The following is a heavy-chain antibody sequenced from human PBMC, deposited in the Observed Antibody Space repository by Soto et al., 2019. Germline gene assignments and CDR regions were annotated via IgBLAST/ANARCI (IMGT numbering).Heavy chain of an antibody. CDR3: GHRRPVADFRSDRVDV. D-gene: IGHD3-3*01. J-gene: IGHJ6*02. CDR2: IYWDDDK. CDR1: GFSLITSGAG. Sequence: SGPTLVNPTQTLTQTCTFSGFSLITSGAGVGWIRQPPGKALEWLALIYWDDDKRYSPSLKSRLTITKDTSKNQVVLTMTNVNPEDTATYYCGHRRPVADFRSDRVDVWGQGTTVNVSS. V-gene: IGHV2-5*02.